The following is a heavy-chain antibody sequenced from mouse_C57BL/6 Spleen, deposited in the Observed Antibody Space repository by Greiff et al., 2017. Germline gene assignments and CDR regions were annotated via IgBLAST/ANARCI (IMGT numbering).Heavy chain of an antibody. CDR1: GYTFTSYW. J-gene: IGHJ3*01. D-gene: IGHD6-1*01. V-gene: IGHV1-61*01. CDR2: IYPSDSET. CDR3: ARTGGSSAWFAY. Sequence: QVQLQQPGAELVRPGSSVKLSCKASGYTFTSYWMDWVKQRPGQGLEWIGNIYPSDSETHYNQKFKDKATLTVDKSSSTAYMQLSSLTSEDSAVYYCARTGGSSAWFAYWGKGTLVTVSA.